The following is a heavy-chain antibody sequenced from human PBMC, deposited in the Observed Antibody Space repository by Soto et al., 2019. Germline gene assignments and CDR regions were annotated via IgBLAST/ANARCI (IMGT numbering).Heavy chain of an antibody. CDR2: MYHSGTT. V-gene: IGHV4-38-2*02. D-gene: IGHD3-16*01. CDR3: ARVAFGPIDY. CDR1: NYSISSGYY. Sequence: SETLSLTGTVCNYSISSGYYWGWIRQSPGEGLEWIVSMYHSGTTYYNPSLKSRVTISIDTSKNQFSLKLTSVTSADTAVYFCARVAFGPIDYWGQGTLIAVSS. J-gene: IGHJ4*02.